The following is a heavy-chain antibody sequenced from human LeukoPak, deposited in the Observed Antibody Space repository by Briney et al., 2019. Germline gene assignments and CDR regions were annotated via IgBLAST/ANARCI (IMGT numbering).Heavy chain of an antibody. Sequence: TGGSLRLSCAASGFTFSSYAVSWVRQAPGKGLEWVSSISGSGGSTYSADSVKGRFTISRDNSNNTLYLQMNSLRAEDTAVYYCAKDPIAARPKYFDYWGQGILVTVSS. J-gene: IGHJ4*02. V-gene: IGHV3-23*01. D-gene: IGHD6-6*01. CDR3: AKDPIAARPKYFDY. CDR1: GFTFSSYA. CDR2: ISGSGGST.